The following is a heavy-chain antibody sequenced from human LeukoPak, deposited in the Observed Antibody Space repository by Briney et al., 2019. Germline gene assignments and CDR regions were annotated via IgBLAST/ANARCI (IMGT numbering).Heavy chain of an antibody. CDR3: ARGLYCSGGSCRFDY. CDR2: IYPGDSDI. D-gene: IGHD2-15*01. CDR1: GYSLTSSW. J-gene: IGHJ4*02. V-gene: IGHV5-51*01. Sequence: GESLKISCEGSGYSLTSSWIGWVRQMPRKGLEWMGIIYPGDSDIRYSPSFQGQVTISADKSITTAYLQWSSLKASDTAIYYCARGLYCSGGSCRFDYWGQGTLVTVSS.